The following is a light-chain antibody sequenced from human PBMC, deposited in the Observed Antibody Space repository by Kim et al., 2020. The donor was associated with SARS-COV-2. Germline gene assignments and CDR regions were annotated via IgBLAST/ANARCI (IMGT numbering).Light chain of an antibody. J-gene: IGLJ1*01. Sequence: PGRSITITCTGSGSNVGDYNFVCWYQQRPGNAHKLMVYDVSKLPSGVSYRFSGSESGNTASLTIFGRQAEDEADYYCSSDRSSIYVFGPGTKVTVL. CDR3: SSDRSSIYV. CDR1: GSNVGDYNF. V-gene: IGLV2-14*03. CDR2: DVS.